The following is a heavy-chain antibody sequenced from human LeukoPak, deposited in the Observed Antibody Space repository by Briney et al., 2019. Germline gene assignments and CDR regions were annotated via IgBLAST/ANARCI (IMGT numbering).Heavy chain of an antibody. D-gene: IGHD3-16*01. CDR1: GFTVSSNY. J-gene: IGHJ4*02. CDR3: AGALYRGYYFDY. CDR2: IYSGGST. V-gene: IGHV3-53*01. Sequence: GGSLRLSCAVSGFTVSSNYMSWVRQAPGKGLEWVSFIYSGGSTYYADSVKGRFTISRDNSKNTLYLQMNSLRPEDTAVYYCAGALYRGYYFDYWGQGTLVTVSS.